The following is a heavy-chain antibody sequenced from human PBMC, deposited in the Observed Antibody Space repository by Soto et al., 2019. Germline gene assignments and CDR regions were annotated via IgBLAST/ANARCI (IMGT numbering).Heavy chain of an antibody. CDR2: IYWDDDE. J-gene: IGHJ4*02. D-gene: IGHD5-18*01. Sequence: QLTLKESGPTLVKPTQTLTLTCTFSGFSLTTRGVGVGWIRQPPGKSLEWLALIYWDDDEGYSPSLKSRLTSTKDTSKNQVVRTVINMDPVDTATYYCAHRPRGYSYHFDYWGQGTLVTVSS. CDR3: AHRPRGYSYHFDY. CDR1: GFSLTTRGVG. V-gene: IGHV2-5*02.